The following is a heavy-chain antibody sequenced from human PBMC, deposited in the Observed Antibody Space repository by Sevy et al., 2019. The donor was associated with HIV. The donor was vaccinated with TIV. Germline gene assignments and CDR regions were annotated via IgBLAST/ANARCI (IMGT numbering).Heavy chain of an antibody. Sequence: GGSLRLSCAASGFTFSTFWMTWVRQAPGKGLEWVANIKQDGTETSYVDSVKGRFTISRDNSKKSLYLQLDSLRAEVTAVYFCARALADWGSFHYSLWGQGTLVTVSS. V-gene: IGHV3-7*01. D-gene: IGHD3-16*02. CDR2: IKQDGTET. J-gene: IGHJ4*02. CDR1: GFTFSTFW. CDR3: ARALADWGSFHYSL.